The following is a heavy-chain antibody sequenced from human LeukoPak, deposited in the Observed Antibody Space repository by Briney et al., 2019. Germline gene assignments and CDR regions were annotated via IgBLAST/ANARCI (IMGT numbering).Heavy chain of an antibody. D-gene: IGHD1-26*01. J-gene: IGHJ4*02. CDR1: GFTFSDYY. Sequence: GGSLRLSCAASGFTFSDYYMSWIRQAPGKGLEWVSYISSSGSTIYYADSVKGRFTISRDNSKNTLYLQMNNLRAEDTAVYYCARGGELLRPADYWGQGTLVTVSS. CDR2: ISSSGSTI. CDR3: ARGGELLRPADY. V-gene: IGHV3-11*04.